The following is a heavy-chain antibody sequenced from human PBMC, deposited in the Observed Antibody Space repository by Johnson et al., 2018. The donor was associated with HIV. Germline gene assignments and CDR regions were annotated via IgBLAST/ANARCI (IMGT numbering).Heavy chain of an antibody. CDR2: IKQDGSEK. Sequence: VQLVESGGGLVQPGGYLRLSCAASGFIFSDSCMTWVRQAPGKGLEWVANIKQDGSEKYYVDSVKGRFTISRDNAKNSLYLQMNSLRAEDTALYYCARDHCTGGVCYGLQAFDIWGQGTMVTVSS. V-gene: IGHV3-7*03. J-gene: IGHJ3*02. D-gene: IGHD2-8*02. CDR1: GFIFSDSC. CDR3: ARDHCTGGVCYGLQAFDI.